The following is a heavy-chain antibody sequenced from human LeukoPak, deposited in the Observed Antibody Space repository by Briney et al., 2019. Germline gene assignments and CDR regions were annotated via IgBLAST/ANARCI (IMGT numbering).Heavy chain of an antibody. V-gene: IGHV1-18*01. D-gene: IGHD6-13*01. CDR3: ARVVAAAGINWFDP. CDR1: GYTFTSYG. J-gene: IGHJ5*02. Sequence: ASVKVSCKASGYTFTSYGISWVRQAPGQGLEWMGWISAYNGNTNYAQKLQGRVTMTTDTSTSTAYMELRSLRSGDTAVYYCARVVAAAGINWFDPWGQGTLVTVSS. CDR2: ISAYNGNT.